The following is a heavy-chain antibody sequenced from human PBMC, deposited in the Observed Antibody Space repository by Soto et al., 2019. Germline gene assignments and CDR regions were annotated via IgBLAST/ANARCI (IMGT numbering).Heavy chain of an antibody. CDR1: GFTFSTYS. J-gene: IGHJ4*02. D-gene: IGHD3-10*02. Sequence: ESGGGLVPPGGSLRLSCAASGFTFSTYSMNWVRQAPGKGLEWVSFISSTGETTYYADSVKGRLTISRDNAKNSLFLQMNSLTAEDTAVYYCARDVRLTDYWGQGNLVTVSS. V-gene: IGHV3-48*01. CDR3: ARDVRLTDY. CDR2: ISSTGETT.